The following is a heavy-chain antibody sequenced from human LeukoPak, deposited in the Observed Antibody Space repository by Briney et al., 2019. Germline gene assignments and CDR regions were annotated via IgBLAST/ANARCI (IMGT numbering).Heavy chain of an antibody. CDR2: IIPIFGTA. CDR3: ARGDFWSGYGY. V-gene: IGHV1-69*13. D-gene: IGHD3-3*01. CDR1: GYTFTNYG. J-gene: IGHJ4*02. Sequence: SVKVSCKASGYTFTNYGISWVRQAPGQGREWMGGIIPIFGTANYAQKFQGRVTITADESTSTAYMELSSLRSEDTAVYYCARGDFWSGYGYWGQGTLVTVSS.